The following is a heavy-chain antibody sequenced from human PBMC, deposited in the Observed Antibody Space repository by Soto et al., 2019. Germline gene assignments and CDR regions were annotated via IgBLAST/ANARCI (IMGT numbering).Heavy chain of an antibody. J-gene: IGHJ5*02. D-gene: IGHD3-16*02. Sequence: GESLKISCKGSGYSFTSYWIGWVRQMPGKGLEWMGFIYLGDSDTRYSPSFQGQVTISADKSISTAYLQWSSLKASDTAMYYCARLTITFGGVIVNPHGWFDPWGQGTLVTVSS. CDR1: GYSFTSYW. V-gene: IGHV5-51*01. CDR3: ARLTITFGGVIVNPHGWFDP. CDR2: IYLGDSDT.